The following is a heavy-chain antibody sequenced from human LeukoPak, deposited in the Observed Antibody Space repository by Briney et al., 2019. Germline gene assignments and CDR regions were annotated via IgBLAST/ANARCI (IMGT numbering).Heavy chain of an antibody. V-gene: IGHV3-48*03. J-gene: IGHJ4*02. CDR1: GFTFSSYE. D-gene: IGHD3-3*01. CDR3: ASRYYDFWSGYYPY. Sequence: PGGSLRLSCAASGFTFSSYEMNWVRQAPGKGLEWVSYISSSGSTIYYADSVKGRFTISRDNAKNSLYLQMNSLRAEDTAVYYCASRYYDFWSGYYPYWGRGTLVTVSS. CDR2: ISSSGSTI.